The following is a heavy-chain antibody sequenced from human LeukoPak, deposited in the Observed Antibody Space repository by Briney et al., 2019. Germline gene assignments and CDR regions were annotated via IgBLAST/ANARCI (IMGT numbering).Heavy chain of an antibody. J-gene: IGHJ6*03. D-gene: IGHD2-2*01. CDR1: GFTFSSYG. CDR2: IRYDGSNK. Sequence: GGSLRLSCAASGFTFSSYGMHWVRQAPGKGLEWVAFIRYDGSNKYYADSVKGRFTISRDNSKNTLYLQMNSLRAEDTAVYYCAKPGGSIYYYYMDVWGQGTMVTVSS. V-gene: IGHV3-30*02. CDR3: AKPGGSIYYYYMDV.